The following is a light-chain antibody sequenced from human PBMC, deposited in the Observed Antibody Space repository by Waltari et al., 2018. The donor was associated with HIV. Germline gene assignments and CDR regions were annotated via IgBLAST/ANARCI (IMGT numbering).Light chain of an antibody. J-gene: IGLJ2*01. CDR3: KAWDSNLNVV. CDR1: KLGHKY. Sequence: SYEVIQPHSLSVSPGQTANITYSGDKLGHKYASWYQQRPGQSPVLFIYQDTKRPSGVPGRLFGSKSGDTATLTIRETQSRDEADFYCKAWDSNLNVVFGGGTKLTVL. V-gene: IGLV3-1*01. CDR2: QDT.